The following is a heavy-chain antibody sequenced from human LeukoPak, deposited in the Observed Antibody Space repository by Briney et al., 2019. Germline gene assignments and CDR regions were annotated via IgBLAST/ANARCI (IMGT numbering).Heavy chain of an antibody. CDR3: ARSYYGSGSYSHGNWFDP. V-gene: IGHV1-2*02. Sequence: ASVKVSCKASGYTFTDYYMHWVRQAPGQGLEWMGWINPNSGGTNYQGRVTMTRDTSISTAYMELSRLRSDDTAVYYCARSYYGSGSYSHGNWFDPWGQGTLVTVSS. D-gene: IGHD3-10*01. J-gene: IGHJ5*02. CDR2: INPNSGGT. CDR1: GYTFTDYY.